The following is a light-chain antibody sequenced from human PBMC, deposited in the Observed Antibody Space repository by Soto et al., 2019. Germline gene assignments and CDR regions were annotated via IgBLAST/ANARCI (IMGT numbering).Light chain of an antibody. CDR3: CSDAGSDTWA. J-gene: IGLJ3*02. Sequence: QSVLTQPASVSGSPGQSITISCAGTRSDVGNYNLVSWYQQHPGKAPELMIYEVNKRPSGVSNRFSGSKSGNTASLTISGLQAEDEADYYCCSDAGSDTWAFGGGTKLTVL. V-gene: IGLV2-23*02. CDR2: EVN. CDR1: RSDVGNYNL.